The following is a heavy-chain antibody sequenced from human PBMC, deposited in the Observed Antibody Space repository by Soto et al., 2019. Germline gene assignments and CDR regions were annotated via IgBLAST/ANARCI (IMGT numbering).Heavy chain of an antibody. CDR2: IIPIFGTA. J-gene: IGHJ4*02. CDR3: ASCPQNCITTSPCCLFFDY. CDR1: GGTFSSYA. Sequence: SVKVSCKASGGTFSSYAISWVRQAPGQGLEWMGGIIPIFGTANYAQKFQGRVTITADESTSTAYMELSSLRSEDTALYYCASCPQNCITTSPCCLFFDYWGQGTLVTVS. V-gene: IGHV1-69*13. D-gene: IGHD2-2*01.